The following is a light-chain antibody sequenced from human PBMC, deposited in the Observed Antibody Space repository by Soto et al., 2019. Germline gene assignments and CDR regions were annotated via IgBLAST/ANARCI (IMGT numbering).Light chain of an antibody. J-gene: IGKJ5*01. CDR1: QRVSSS. V-gene: IGKV3-11*01. CDR3: QQRSNWPPT. CDR2: DAS. Sequence: EMGLTQSPATLSFSQGERATLSSRASQRVSSSLAWYQQKPGQAPRLLIYDASNRATGIPARFSGSGSGTDFTLTISSLEPEDFAVYYCQQRSNWPPTFGQGTRLEIK.